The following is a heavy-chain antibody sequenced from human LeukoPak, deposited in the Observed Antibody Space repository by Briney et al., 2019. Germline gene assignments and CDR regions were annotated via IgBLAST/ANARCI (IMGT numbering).Heavy chain of an antibody. J-gene: IGHJ4*02. CDR3: ARDPWTEGLIDY. Sequence: GGSLRLSCAASGFTFSSYTMHWVRQAPGKGLEWVAVISYDGSNKYYADSVKGRFTISRDNSKNTLYLQMNSLRAEDTAVYYCARDPWTEGLIDYWGQGTLVTVSS. CDR1: GFTFSSYT. D-gene: IGHD3/OR15-3a*01. CDR2: ISYDGSNK. V-gene: IGHV3-30-3*01.